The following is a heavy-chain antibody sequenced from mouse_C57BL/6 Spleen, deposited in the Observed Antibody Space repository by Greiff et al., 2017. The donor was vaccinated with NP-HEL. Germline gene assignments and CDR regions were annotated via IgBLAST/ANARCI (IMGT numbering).Heavy chain of an antibody. D-gene: IGHD1-1*01. CDR2: ISSGSSTI. CDR1: GFTFSDYG. V-gene: IGHV5-17*01. J-gene: IGHJ4*01. CDR3: ARIGFYYGSSYDYYAMDY. Sequence: EVMLVESGGGLVKPGGSLKLSCAASGFTFSDYGMHWVRQAPEKGLEWVAYISSGSSTIYYADTVKGRFTISRDNAKNTLFLQMTSLRSEDTAMYYCARIGFYYGSSYDYYAMDYWGQGTSVTVSS.